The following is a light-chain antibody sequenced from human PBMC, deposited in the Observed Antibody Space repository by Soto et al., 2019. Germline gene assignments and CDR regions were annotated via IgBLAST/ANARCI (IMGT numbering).Light chain of an antibody. J-gene: IGLJ3*02. Sequence: QSVLTQPPSVSGAPGQRVTISCTGSSSNIGADYGVHWYQQLPGRAPKLLIYDNNNRPSGVPDRFSCSKSDTSASLAITGLQAEDEADYYCQSYDSSLRDWNWVFGGGTKLTVL. V-gene: IGLV1-40*01. CDR1: SSNIGADYG. CDR3: QSYDSSLRDWNWV. CDR2: DNN.